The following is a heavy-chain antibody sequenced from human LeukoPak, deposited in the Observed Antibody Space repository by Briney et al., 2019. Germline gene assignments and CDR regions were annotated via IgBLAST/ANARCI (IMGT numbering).Heavy chain of an antibody. CDR1: GFTFSSYA. CDR3: ARGPDYDILADYFDY. V-gene: IGHV3-7*01. Sequence: GGSLRLSCAASGFTFSSYAMSWVRQAPGKGLEWVANIKQDGSEKYYVDSMKGRFTISRDNAKNSLFLQMNSLRPEDTAVYYCARGPDYDILADYFDYWGQGTLVTVSS. D-gene: IGHD3-9*01. J-gene: IGHJ4*02. CDR2: IKQDGSEK.